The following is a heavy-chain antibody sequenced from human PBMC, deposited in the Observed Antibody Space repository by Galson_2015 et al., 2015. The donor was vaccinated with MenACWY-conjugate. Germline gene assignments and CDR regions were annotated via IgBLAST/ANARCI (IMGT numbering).Heavy chain of an antibody. V-gene: IGHV5-51*01. CDR3: AASIKDIVVVIGATTLDS. CDR2: IYPGDSDA. D-gene: IGHD2-2*01. CDR1: GYRLSKYW. Sequence: QSGAEVKKPGESLKISCKGLGYRLSKYWIGWVRQMPGKGLEWMGIIYPGDSDARYSPAFQGQVTMSVDTSINTAYLQWSSLKASDTAMYYCAASIKDIVVVIGATTLDSWGQGTLVTVSS. J-gene: IGHJ4*02.